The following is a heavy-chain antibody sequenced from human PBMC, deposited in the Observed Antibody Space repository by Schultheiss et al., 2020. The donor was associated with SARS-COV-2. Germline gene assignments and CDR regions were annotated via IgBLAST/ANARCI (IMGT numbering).Heavy chain of an antibody. J-gene: IGHJ4*02. CDR3: ARHGSGWYTAYYFDY. Sequence: SETLSLTCTVSGGSISSSSYYWGWIRQPPGKGLEWIGSIYYSGSTNYNPSLKSRVTISVDTSKNQFSLKLSSVTAADTAVYYCARHGSGWYTAYYFDYWGQGTLVTVSS. V-gene: IGHV4-39*01. D-gene: IGHD6-19*01. CDR1: GGSISSSSYY. CDR2: IYYSGST.